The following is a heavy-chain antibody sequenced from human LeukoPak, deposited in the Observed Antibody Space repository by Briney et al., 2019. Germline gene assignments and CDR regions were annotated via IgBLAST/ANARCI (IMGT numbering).Heavy chain of an antibody. CDR1: GFTFSSYS. J-gene: IGHJ5*02. D-gene: IGHD2-2*01. V-gene: IGHV3-21*01. Sequence: SGGSLRLSCAASGFTFSSYSMNWVRQAPGKGLEWVSSISSSSSYIYYADSVKGRFTISRDNAKNSLYLQMNSLRAEDTAVYYCARDIVVVPTRYWFDPWGQGTLVTVSS. CDR2: ISSSSSYI. CDR3: ARDIVVVPTRYWFDP.